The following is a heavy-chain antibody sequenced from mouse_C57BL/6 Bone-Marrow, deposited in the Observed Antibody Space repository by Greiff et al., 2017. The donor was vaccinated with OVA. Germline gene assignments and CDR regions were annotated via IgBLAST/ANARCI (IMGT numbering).Heavy chain of an antibody. CDR2: IDPNSGGT. V-gene: IGHV1-62-3*01. CDR3: AREGRQLRQAWFAY. D-gene: IGHD3-2*02. J-gene: IGHJ3*01. CDR1: GYTFTSYW. Sequence: QVQLQQPGAELVKPGASVKLSCKASGYTFTSYWMHWVKQRPGRGLEWIGRIDPNSGGTKYNQKFKDKATLTADKSSSTAYMQLSSLTYEDSAVYYCAREGRQLRQAWFAYWGQGTLVTVSA.